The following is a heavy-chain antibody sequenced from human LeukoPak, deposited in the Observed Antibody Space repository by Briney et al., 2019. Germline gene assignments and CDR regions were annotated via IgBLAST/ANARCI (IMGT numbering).Heavy chain of an antibody. CDR2: NSGSGNST. J-gene: IGHJ3*02. Sequence: PGGSLRLSCVASGFTLSHYAMNWVRQAPGKGLEWVSANSGSGNSTYYADSVKGRFTISRDNSKNTLYLQMNSLRAEDTAVYYCVKEPRGYSFSFDIWGQGTMVTVSS. D-gene: IGHD5-18*01. V-gene: IGHV3-23*01. CDR1: GFTLSHYA. CDR3: VKEPRGYSFSFDI.